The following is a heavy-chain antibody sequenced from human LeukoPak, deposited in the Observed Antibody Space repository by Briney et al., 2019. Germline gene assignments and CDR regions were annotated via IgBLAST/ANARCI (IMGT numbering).Heavy chain of an antibody. Sequence: GGSLRLSCAASGFTFSSYWMSWVRQAPGKGLEWAANIKQDGSEKYYVDSVKGRSTISRDNAKNSLYLQMNSLRAEDTAVYYCAREGYYGSGVSDYWGQGTLVTVSS. J-gene: IGHJ4*02. D-gene: IGHD3-10*01. V-gene: IGHV3-7*01. CDR1: GFTFSSYW. CDR3: AREGYYGSGVSDY. CDR2: IKQDGSEK.